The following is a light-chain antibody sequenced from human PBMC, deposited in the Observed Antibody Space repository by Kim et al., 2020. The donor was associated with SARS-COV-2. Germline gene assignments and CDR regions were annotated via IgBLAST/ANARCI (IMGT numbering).Light chain of an antibody. CDR3: HQYSDSVVT. J-gene: IGKJ1*01. Sequence: DIQMTQSPSTLSASVGDRVTITCRASQSISNWLAWYQQKAGKAPKLLVYKASTLEAGVPSRFSGSGSGTEFTLTISSLQPDDFATYYCHQYSDSVVTFGQGTKVDIK. CDR1: QSISNW. V-gene: IGKV1-5*03. CDR2: KAS.